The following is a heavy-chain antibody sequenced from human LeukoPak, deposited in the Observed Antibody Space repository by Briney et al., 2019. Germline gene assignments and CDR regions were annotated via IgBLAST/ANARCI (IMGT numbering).Heavy chain of an antibody. CDR1: GGSISSGGYY. V-gene: IGHV4-30-2*01. CDR2: IYHSGST. CDR3: ARWDYYGSGSRRLDH. Sequence: SQTLSLTCTVSGGSISSGGYYWSWIRQPPGKGLEWIGYIYHSGSTYYNPSLKSRVTISVDRSKNQFSLKLNSVTAADTAVYYCARWDYYGSGSRRLDHWGQGTLVTVSS. D-gene: IGHD3-10*01. J-gene: IGHJ4*02.